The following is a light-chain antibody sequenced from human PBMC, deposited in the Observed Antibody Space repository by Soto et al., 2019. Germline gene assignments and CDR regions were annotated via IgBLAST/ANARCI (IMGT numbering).Light chain of an antibody. CDR2: AAS. Sequence: DIQMTQSPSSLSASVGDRVTITCRASQSISSYLNWYQQKPGKAPKLLIYAASSLQSGVPSRFSGSVSGTDFPLTISLLQTEDIATYYGQHSYSTACTFGGGTKVEIK. CDR1: QSISSY. CDR3: QHSYSTACT. J-gene: IGKJ4*01. V-gene: IGKV1-39*01.